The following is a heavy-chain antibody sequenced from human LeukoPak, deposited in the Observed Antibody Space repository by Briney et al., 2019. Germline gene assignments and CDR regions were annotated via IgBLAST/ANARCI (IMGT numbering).Heavy chain of an antibody. D-gene: IGHD3-22*01. J-gene: IGHJ3*02. V-gene: IGHV1-69*04. CDR2: IIPILGIA. Sequence: SVEVSCKASGGTFSSYAISWVRQAPGQGLEWMGRIIPILGIANYAQKFQGRVTITADKSTSTAYMELSSLRSEDTAVYYCARSPYFYDSSGYYYRRDDAFDIWGQGTMVTVSS. CDR1: GGTFSSYA. CDR3: ARSPYFYDSSGYYYRRDDAFDI.